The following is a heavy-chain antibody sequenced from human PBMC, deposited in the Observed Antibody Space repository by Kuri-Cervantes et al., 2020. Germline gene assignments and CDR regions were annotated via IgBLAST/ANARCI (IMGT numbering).Heavy chain of an antibody. V-gene: IGHV3-21*01. CDR2: ISSSSSYI. CDR1: GFTFSSYS. CDR3: ARVGDYYDSSGSYYYGMDV. Sequence: GESLKISCAASGFTFSSYSMNWVRQAPGKGLEWVSSISSSSSYIYYAESVKGRFTISRDNAKNSLYLQMNSLRAEDTAVYYCARVGDYYDSSGSYYYGMDVWGQGTTVTVSS. D-gene: IGHD3-22*01. J-gene: IGHJ6*02.